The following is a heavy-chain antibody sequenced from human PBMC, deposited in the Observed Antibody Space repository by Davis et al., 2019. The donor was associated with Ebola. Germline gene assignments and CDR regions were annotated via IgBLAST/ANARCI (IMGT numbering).Heavy chain of an antibody. CDR3: ARGSRNMDV. J-gene: IGHJ6*02. Sequence: PAESLTLSCSPSGFPSPSSCIPCVLHAQRMWLQWVAKIKEDGSEKLEVDSGKGRFTISRDNAKDSLYLQMTSLRDEDTAVYYCARGSRNMDVWGQGTTVTVS. V-gene: IGHV3-7*03. CDR1: GFPSPSSC. CDR2: IKEDGSEK.